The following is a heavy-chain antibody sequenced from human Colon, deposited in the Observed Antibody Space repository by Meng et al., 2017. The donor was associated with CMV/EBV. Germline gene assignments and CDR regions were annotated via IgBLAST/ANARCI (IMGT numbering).Heavy chain of an antibody. Sequence: GESLKISCAASGFTFSDYYMSWIRQTPGKGLEWVSYISSSSATIYYADSVKGRFTISRDNAKQTLYLEMNNLRAEDTAVYYCASRYSYVGFWGHGTLVTVSS. V-gene: IGHV3-11*01. CDR2: ISSSSATI. CDR1: GFTFSDYY. D-gene: IGHD5-12*01. J-gene: IGHJ4*01. CDR3: ASRYSYVGF.